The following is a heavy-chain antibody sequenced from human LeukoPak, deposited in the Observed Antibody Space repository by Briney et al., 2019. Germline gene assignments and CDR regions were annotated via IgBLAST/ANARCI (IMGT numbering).Heavy chain of an antibody. J-gene: IGHJ4*02. CDR2: MNPNSGNT. CDR1: GYTFTSYD. CDR3: ATRAWGAAAGIPYY. Sequence: ASVKVSCKASGYTFTSYDINWVRQATGQGLEWMGWMNPNSGNTGYAQKFQGRVTMTRNTSISTAYMELSSLRPEDTAVYYCATRAWGAAAGIPYYWGQGTLVTVSS. D-gene: IGHD6-13*01. V-gene: IGHV1-8*01.